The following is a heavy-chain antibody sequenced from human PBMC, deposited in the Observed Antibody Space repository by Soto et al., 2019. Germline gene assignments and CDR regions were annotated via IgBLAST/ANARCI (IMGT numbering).Heavy chain of an antibody. J-gene: IGHJ4*02. CDR2: IIPIFGTA. D-gene: IGHD6-13*01. CDR3: ASFGSSWERSTDY. Sequence: QVQLVQSGAEVKKPGSSVKVSCKASGGTFSSYAISWVRQAPGQGLEWMGGIIPIFGTANYAQKFQGRVTIPADKSTSTAYMELSSLRAEDTAVYYCASFGSSWERSTDYWGQGTLVTVSS. V-gene: IGHV1-69*06. CDR1: GGTFSSYA.